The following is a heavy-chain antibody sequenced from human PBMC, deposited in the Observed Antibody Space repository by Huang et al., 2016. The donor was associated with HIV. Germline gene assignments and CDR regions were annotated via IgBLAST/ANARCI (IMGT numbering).Heavy chain of an antibody. J-gene: IGHJ4*02. CDR2: LGGTGTVV. D-gene: IGHD6-19*01. V-gene: IGHV3-11*01. CDR3: ATGITVAGGEFYFDY. Sequence: QVRLVESGGGLVKPGGYLRLSCAASGFTFSTYYGSWVRQAPGKGLELISFLGGTGTVVYYADSVRVRFVITRDNSKNSLYLQMNSLRAEDTAVYFCATGITVAGGEFYFDYWGQGDLVTVSS. CDR1: GFTFSTYY.